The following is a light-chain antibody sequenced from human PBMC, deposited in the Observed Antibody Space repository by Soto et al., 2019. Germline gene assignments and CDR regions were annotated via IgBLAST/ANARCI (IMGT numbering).Light chain of an antibody. Sequence: QSVLTQPPSASGSPGQSVTISCTGTSSDIGVYNYVSWYQQHPGKAPKLMIYEVSERPSGVPDRFSGSKSGNTASLTVSGLQAEDEADYYCSSYAGSSNVFGTGTKLTVL. CDR1: SSDIGVYNY. V-gene: IGLV2-8*01. J-gene: IGLJ1*01. CDR3: SSYAGSSNV. CDR2: EVS.